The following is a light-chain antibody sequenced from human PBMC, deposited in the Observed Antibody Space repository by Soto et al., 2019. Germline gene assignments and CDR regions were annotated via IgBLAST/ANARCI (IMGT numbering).Light chain of an antibody. Sequence: QLVLTQPPSASGSPGQSVTISCTGTNSDVGGYDFVSWYQQHPGKAPKLMIYEVNKRPSGVPDRFSGSKSGNTASLTVSGLQAEDEASYYCSSFAGSNNVLFGGGTKVTVL. J-gene: IGLJ3*02. CDR1: NSDVGGYDF. V-gene: IGLV2-8*01. CDR3: SSFAGSNNVL. CDR2: EVN.